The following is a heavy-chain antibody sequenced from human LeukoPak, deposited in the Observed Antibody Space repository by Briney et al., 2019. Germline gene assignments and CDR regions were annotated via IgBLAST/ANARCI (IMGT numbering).Heavy chain of an antibody. D-gene: IGHD2-2*01. CDR1: GASVSSYY. J-gene: IGHJ4*02. CDR2: IYHSGST. CDR3: ARAGQGYCTSASCYLSLDY. Sequence: SETLSLTCSVSGASVSSYYWSWIRQPPGKGLEWIGEIYHSGSTNYNPSLKSRVTISVDKSKNQFSLKLSSVAAADTAVYYCARAGQGYCTSASCYLSLDYWGQGTLVTVSS. V-gene: IGHV4-59*02.